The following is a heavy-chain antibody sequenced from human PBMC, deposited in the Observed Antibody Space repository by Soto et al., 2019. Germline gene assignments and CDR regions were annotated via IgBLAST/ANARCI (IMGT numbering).Heavy chain of an antibody. CDR3: ARGGIQLWLLFH. Sequence: QVQLVQSEAEMKKPGASVKVSCKASGYTFAGYYIHWVRQAPGQGLEWMGWINPDSGATNYAQKFQGWVTMTSDTSISTAYMELRRLTSDDTAVYYCARGGIQLWLLFHWGQGTLVPVSS. J-gene: IGHJ4*02. CDR2: INPDSGAT. CDR1: GYTFAGYY. D-gene: IGHD5-18*01. V-gene: IGHV1-2*04.